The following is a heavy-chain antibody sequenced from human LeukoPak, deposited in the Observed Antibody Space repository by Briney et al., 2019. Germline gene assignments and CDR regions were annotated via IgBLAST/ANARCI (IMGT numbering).Heavy chain of an antibody. V-gene: IGHV3-30*18. CDR3: AKLADSVYGLDY. CDR1: GFTFSSYG. Sequence: GRSLRLSCAASGFTFSSYGMHWVRPAPGKGLEWGAVISYDGSNKYYADSVKGRFTISRDNSKNTLYLQMNSMRAEDTAVYYCAKLADSVYGLDYWGQGTLVTVSS. CDR2: ISYDGSNK. D-gene: IGHD6-25*01. J-gene: IGHJ4*02.